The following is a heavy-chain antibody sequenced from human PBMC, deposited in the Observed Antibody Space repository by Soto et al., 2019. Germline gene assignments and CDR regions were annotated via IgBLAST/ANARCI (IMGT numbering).Heavy chain of an antibody. D-gene: IGHD3-3*01. CDR1: GFTFSSYG. V-gene: IGHV3-30*18. Sequence: VQLVESGGGVVQPGRSLRLSCAASGFTFSSYGMHWVRQAPGKGLEWVAVISYDGSNKYYADSVKGRFTISRDNSKNTLYLQMNSLRAEDTAVYYCAKDRAPCTIFGVVCDYWGQGTLVTVSS. CDR2: ISYDGSNK. CDR3: AKDRAPCTIFGVVCDY. J-gene: IGHJ4*02.